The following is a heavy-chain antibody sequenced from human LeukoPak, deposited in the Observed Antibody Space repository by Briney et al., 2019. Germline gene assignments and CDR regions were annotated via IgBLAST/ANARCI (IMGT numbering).Heavy chain of an antibody. J-gene: IGHJ6*02. CDR1: GFTFSSYW. V-gene: IGHV3-74*01. CDR3: ASDRVFYGLDV. Sequence: GGSLRLSCAASGFTFSSYWMHWVRQAPGKGLMWVSRIKSDGSETSYADSVKGRFTLSRDNARNTLYLQMNSLRPEDTAIYYCASDRVFYGLDVWGQGTTVTVSS. CDR2: IKSDGSET.